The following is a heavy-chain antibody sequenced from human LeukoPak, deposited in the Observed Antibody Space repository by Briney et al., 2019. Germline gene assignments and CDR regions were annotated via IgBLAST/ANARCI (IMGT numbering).Heavy chain of an antibody. CDR1: GCTFSKAL. CDR3: TTDAATIAAAGTGPY. CDR2: IRRKTNGGTT. D-gene: IGHD6-13*01. V-gene: IGHV3-15*01. J-gene: IGHJ4*02. Sequence: MTGGSLRLSCAASGCTFSKALTSWVRQAPGKGLEWVGRIRRKTNGGTTDYAAPVKGRFTISRDDSNNTLYLQMNSLKTEDTAVYYCTTDAATIAAAGTGPYWGQGTLVTVSS.